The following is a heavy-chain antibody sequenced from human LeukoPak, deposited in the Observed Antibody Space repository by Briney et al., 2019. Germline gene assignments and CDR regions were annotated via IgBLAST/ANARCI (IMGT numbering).Heavy chain of an antibody. CDR3: ARSRPTNIVVVTAFYYYYGMDV. J-gene: IGHJ6*02. V-gene: IGHV1-69*13. D-gene: IGHD2-21*02. Sequence: SVPVSCLASVGTFRSYPISGVRQPPGQGLEWMGVIIPSFCTANYAQKFQGRVTITADEYSSTAYMALSSQRSGDTAVHYCARSRPTNIVVVTAFYYYYGMDVWGQGTTVTVSS. CDR1: VGTFRSYP. CDR2: IIPSFCTA.